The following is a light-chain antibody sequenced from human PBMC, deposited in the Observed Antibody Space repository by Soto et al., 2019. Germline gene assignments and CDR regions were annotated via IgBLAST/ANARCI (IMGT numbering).Light chain of an antibody. CDR3: QVRFT. CDR2: GAS. Sequence: EMVLTQFPATLSVSPGERVTLPCRASQSASREMAWYQQRPGQAPRLLIYGASTRATGVPARFSGSGSGTEFTLTISSLQPEDSAVYYCQVRFTFGQGTKLEIK. CDR1: QSASRE. V-gene: IGKV3-15*01. J-gene: IGKJ2*01.